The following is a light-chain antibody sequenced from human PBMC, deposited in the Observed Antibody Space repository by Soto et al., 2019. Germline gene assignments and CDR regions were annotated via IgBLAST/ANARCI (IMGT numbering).Light chain of an antibody. V-gene: IGKV1-5*03. CDR3: QHQSYR. CDR1: QSISKW. Sequence: EIQMTQSPSTLSASVVDRVTITYRATQSISKWLAWYQQKPGKAPKLLIYEASSLDSGVPSRFSGSGSGTEFSLTISSLQPDDFATYYCQHQSYRLGQGTRLEIK. CDR2: EAS. J-gene: IGKJ2*03.